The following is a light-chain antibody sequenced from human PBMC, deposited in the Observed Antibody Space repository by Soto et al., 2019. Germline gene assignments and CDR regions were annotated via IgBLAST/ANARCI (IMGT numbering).Light chain of an antibody. Sequence: SYELTQPPSVSVAPGKTARITCGGNNIGSKSVHWYQQKPGQAPVLVIYYDSDRPSGIPERFSGSNSGNTATRTISRVEAGDEADYYWQVWDSSSDPGVFGGGTKLTVL. J-gene: IGLJ3*02. CDR2: YDS. CDR3: QVWDSSSDPGV. CDR1: NIGSKS. V-gene: IGLV3-21*04.